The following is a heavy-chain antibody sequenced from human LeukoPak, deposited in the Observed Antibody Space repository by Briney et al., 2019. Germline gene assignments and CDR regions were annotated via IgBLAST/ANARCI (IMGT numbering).Heavy chain of an antibody. D-gene: IGHD6-13*01. Sequence: ASVKVSCKASGGTFSSYAISWVRQGPGQGLEWMGGIIPIFGTANYAQKFQGRVTITTDESTSTAYMELSSLRFEDTAVYYCARDHRQGIAAGGTFDYWGQGTLVTVSS. J-gene: IGHJ4*02. V-gene: IGHV1-69*05. CDR2: IIPIFGTA. CDR3: ARDHRQGIAAGGTFDY. CDR1: GGTFSSYA.